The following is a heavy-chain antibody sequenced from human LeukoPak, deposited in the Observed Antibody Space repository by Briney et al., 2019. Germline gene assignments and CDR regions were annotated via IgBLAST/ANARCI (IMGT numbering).Heavy chain of an antibody. Sequence: SETLSLTCTVSGYSISSGYYWGWIRQPPGKGLEWIGTIYHSGSTYYNPSLKSRVTISLDTFKNKFSLKLNSVTAADTAVYYCARDGIEGGGDGFEIWGQGTMVTVSS. CDR2: IYHSGST. D-gene: IGHD2-15*01. CDR1: GYSISSGYY. J-gene: IGHJ3*02. CDR3: ARDGIEGGGDGFEI. V-gene: IGHV4-38-2*02.